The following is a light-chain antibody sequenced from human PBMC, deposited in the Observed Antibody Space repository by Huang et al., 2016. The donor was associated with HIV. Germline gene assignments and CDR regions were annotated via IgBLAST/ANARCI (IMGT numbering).Light chain of an antibody. V-gene: IGKV3-15*01. CDR1: QSVGGK. J-gene: IGKJ4*01. CDR2: GAS. CDR3: QQYDTWPPLT. Sequence: ILLTQFPATLSVSPGQRVTLSCRASQSVGGKLAWYQQRPGQAPRCLIYGASTRVPTIPDRFSGSGSGTEFTLTISSLQSEDFAVYYCQQYDTWPPLTFGGGTKV.